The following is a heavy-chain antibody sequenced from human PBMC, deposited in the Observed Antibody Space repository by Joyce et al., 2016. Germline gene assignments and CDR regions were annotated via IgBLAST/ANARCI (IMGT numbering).Heavy chain of an antibody. Sequence: QVQLVESGGGVVQPGRSLRLSCAASGLTLSNYGVHWAGQAPGKGLARVAVISYDGIYKYYADSVKGRFTISRDNSKNTVFLEMNSLRAEDTAVYYCAKILTATYSSGWFLDYWGQGTLVTVSS. CDR1: GLTLSNYG. D-gene: IGHD6-25*01. J-gene: IGHJ4*02. CDR2: ISYDGIYK. V-gene: IGHV3-30*18. CDR3: AKILTATYSSGWFLDY.